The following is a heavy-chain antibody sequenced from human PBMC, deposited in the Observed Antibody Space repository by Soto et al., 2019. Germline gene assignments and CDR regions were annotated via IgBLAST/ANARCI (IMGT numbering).Heavy chain of an antibody. J-gene: IGHJ6*02. D-gene: IGHD3-9*01. CDR3: ARERAGRYGYYYYYGMDV. Sequence: SETLSLTCTVSGGSISSGGYYWSWIRQHPGKGLEWIGYIYYSGSTYYNPSLKSRVTVSVDTSKNQFSLKLSSVTAADTAVYYCARERAGRYGYYYYYGMDVWGQGTTVTVSS. CDR2: IYYSGST. CDR1: GGSISSGGYY. V-gene: IGHV4-31*03.